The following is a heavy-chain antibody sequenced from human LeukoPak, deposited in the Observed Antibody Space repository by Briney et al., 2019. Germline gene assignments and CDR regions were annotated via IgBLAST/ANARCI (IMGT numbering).Heavy chain of an antibody. CDR2: IVVGSGNT. CDR3: AARQYQLQNRGYYYYGMDV. Sequence: SVKVSCKASGFTFTSSAMQWVRQARGQRLEWIGWIVVGSGNTNYAQKFQERVTITRDMSTSTAYMELSSLRSEDTAAYYCAARQYQLQNRGYYYYGMDVWGQGTTVTVSS. V-gene: IGHV1-58*02. J-gene: IGHJ6*02. CDR1: GFTFTSSA. D-gene: IGHD2-2*01.